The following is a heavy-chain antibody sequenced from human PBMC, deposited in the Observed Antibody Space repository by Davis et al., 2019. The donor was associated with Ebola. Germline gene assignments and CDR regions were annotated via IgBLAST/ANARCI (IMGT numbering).Heavy chain of an antibody. CDR1: GFSFSTYG. CDR2: IWSDGGNQ. Sequence: GESLKISCAASGFSFSTYGINWVRQAPGKGLEWEAVIWSDGGNQYYADSVKGRFTVSRDNSKNTLYLQMDSLTAEDTAVYYCARGGETVTGTASHGMDVWGQGTTVTVSS. J-gene: IGHJ6*02. V-gene: IGHV3-33*01. CDR3: ARGGETVTGTASHGMDV. D-gene: IGHD1-14*01.